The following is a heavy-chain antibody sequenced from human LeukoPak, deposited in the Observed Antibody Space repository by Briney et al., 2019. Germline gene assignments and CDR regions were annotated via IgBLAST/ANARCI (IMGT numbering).Heavy chain of an antibody. CDR1: GFTLSAYW. Sequence: GGSLTLPCAASGFTLSAYWMHWVRQAPGKGLVWVSRISSDGSATTYADSVKGRFTISRDNAKNTLYLQMNSLRAEDTAVYYCARRHLRVEATPRYDYWGQGTLVTVSS. V-gene: IGHV3-74*03. CDR2: ISSDGSAT. J-gene: IGHJ4*02. D-gene: IGHD1-26*01. CDR3: ARRHLRVEATPRYDY.